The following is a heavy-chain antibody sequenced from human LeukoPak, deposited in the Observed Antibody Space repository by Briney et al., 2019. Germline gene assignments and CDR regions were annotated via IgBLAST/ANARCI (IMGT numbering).Heavy chain of an antibody. CDR3: ARGGRPLIAALSI. CDR1: GGSISSGDYY. CDR2: IYYSGST. V-gene: IGHV4-30-4*01. Sequence: PSETLSLTCTVSGGSISSGDYYWSWIRQPPGKGLEWIGYIYYSGSTYYNPSLKSRVTISVDTSKNQFSLKLSSVTAADTAVYYCARGGRPLIAALSIWGQGTLVTVSS. D-gene: IGHD2-15*01. J-gene: IGHJ4*02.